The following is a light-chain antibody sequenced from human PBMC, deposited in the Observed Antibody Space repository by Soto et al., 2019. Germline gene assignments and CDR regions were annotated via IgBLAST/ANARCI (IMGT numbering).Light chain of an antibody. CDR3: QHFNSYPPT. CDR2: GAS. V-gene: IGKV1-13*02. J-gene: IGKJ4*01. CDR1: QGISGV. Sequence: AIQLTQSPSSLSSSVGDRVTITCRASQGISGVLAWYQQKPGKPPKLLISGASSLQSGVRSRFSDSASGTDFTLTITSLQPEDFATYFCQHFNSYPPTFGGGTEVEIE.